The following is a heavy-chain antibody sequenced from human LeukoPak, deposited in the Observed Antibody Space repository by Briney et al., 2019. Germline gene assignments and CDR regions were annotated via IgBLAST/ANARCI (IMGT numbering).Heavy chain of an antibody. D-gene: IGHD4-23*01. CDR2: ISGNGGST. CDR1: GFTFSSYA. Sequence: GGSLRLSCAASGFTFSSYAMSWVRQAPGKGLEWVSAISGNGGSTYYADSVKGRFTISRDNSKNTLYLQMNSLRAEDTAVYYWAKISPSGGNSAWGQGTLVTVSS. CDR3: AKISPSGGNSA. J-gene: IGHJ4*02. V-gene: IGHV3-23*01.